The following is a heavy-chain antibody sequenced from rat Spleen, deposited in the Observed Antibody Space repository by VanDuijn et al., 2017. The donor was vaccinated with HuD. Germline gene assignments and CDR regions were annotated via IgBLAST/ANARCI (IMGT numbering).Heavy chain of an antibody. CDR2: ITNTGATT. J-gene: IGHJ3*01. D-gene: IGHD1-4*01. Sequence: EVQLVESGGGLVQPQESLKISCAASGFTFNVYWMAWIRQAPGKGLEWVASITNTGATTNYRDSVKGRFTISRDNARGTLYLQMDSLRSEDTATYYCARVGTRVSRFAYWGQGTLVTVSS. V-gene: IGHV5-31*01. CDR1: GFTFNVYW. CDR3: ARVGTRVSRFAY.